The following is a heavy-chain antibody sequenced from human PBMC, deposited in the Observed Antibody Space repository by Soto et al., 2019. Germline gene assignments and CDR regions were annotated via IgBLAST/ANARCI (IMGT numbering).Heavy chain of an antibody. J-gene: IGHJ4*02. V-gene: IGHV3-74*01. CDR2: INPESTTI. Sequence: GSLRLSCTASGFTLRTYWMHWVRQAPGKGLVWVSRINPESTTITYADSAKGRFTISRDNAENTLFLHMNSLSAEDAGIYYCTKDTFGAWDSWGQGTLVTVS. CDR1: GFTLRTYW. D-gene: IGHD3-10*01. CDR3: TKDTFGAWDS.